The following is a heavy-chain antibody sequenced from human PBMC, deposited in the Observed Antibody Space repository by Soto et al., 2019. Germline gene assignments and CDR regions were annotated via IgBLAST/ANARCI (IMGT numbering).Heavy chain of an antibody. J-gene: IGHJ6*02. D-gene: IGHD6-13*01. CDR3: ARDIAAAGTSYYYYGMDV. Sequence: ASVKVSCKASGYTFTSYAIDWVRQAPGQRLEWMGWINAGNGNTKYSQKFQGRVTITRDTSASTAYMELSSLRSEDTAVYYCARDIAAAGTSYYYYGMDVWGQGTTVTVSS. V-gene: IGHV1-3*01. CDR1: GYTFTSYA. CDR2: INAGNGNT.